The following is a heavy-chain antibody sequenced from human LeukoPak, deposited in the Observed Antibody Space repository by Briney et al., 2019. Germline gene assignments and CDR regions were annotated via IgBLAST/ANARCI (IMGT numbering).Heavy chain of an antibody. J-gene: IGHJ6*03. CDR2: ISGSGGST. CDR1: GFTFSSYA. CDR3: AKGGVEYYYYYMDV. V-gene: IGHV3-23*01. Sequence: GGSLRLSCAASGFTFSSYAMRWVRQAPGKELEWVSAISGSGGSTYYADSVKGRFTISRDNSKNTLYLQMNSLRAEDTAVYYCAKGGVEYYYYYMDVWGKGTTVTVSS.